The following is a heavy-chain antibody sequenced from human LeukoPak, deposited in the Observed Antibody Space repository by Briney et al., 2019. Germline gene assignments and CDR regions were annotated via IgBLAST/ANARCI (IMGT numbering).Heavy chain of an antibody. J-gene: IGHJ5*02. CDR2: ISSRGST. D-gene: IGHD4-23*01. CDR3: AGHTDYGGNSRWFDP. Sequence: SETLSLTCSVSGDSISNGHYYWGWIRQPPGKGLEWLATISSRGSTFYNPSLKSRVTISVDTSKNQISLNLSSVTASDTAVYYCAGHTDYGGNSRWFDPWGQGTLVTVSS. CDR1: GDSISNGHYY. V-gene: IGHV4-39*01.